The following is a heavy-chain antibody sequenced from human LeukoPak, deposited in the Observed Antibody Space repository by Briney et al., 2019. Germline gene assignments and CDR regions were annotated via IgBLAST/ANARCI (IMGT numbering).Heavy chain of an antibody. CDR3: ARDSSSVRWPPYYYYYMDV. CDR1: GGTFSSYA. CDR2: IIPIFGTA. J-gene: IGHJ6*03. V-gene: IGHV1-69*05. Sequence: GSSVKVSCKASGGTFSSYAISWVRQAPGQGLEWMGGIIPIFGTANYAQKFQGRVTITTDESTSTAYMELSSLRSEDTAVYYCARDSSSVRWPPYYYYYMDVWGKGTTVTVSS. D-gene: IGHD4-23*01.